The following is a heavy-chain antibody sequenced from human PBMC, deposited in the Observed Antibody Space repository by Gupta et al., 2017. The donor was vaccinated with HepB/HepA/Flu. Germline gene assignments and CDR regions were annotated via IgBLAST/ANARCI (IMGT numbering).Heavy chain of an antibody. D-gene: IGHD3-10*02. CDR1: GDFISSTNW. V-gene: IGHV4-4*02. CDR3: ARHYDCSGSYVDY. Sequence: QVQLQESGPGLVKPSGTLSLTCAVSGDFISSTNWWSWVRQPPGKGLEWIGEIYHSGSTNYNPALKSRVTISVYKAKNQFSLKMSSVTATDTAVYYCARHYDCSGSYVDYGGQGTLVTVSS. J-gene: IGHJ4*02. CDR2: IYHSGST.